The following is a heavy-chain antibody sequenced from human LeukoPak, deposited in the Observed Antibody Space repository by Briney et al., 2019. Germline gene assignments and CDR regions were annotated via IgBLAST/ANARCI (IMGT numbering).Heavy chain of an antibody. Sequence: SETLSLTCAVYGGSFSGYYWSWIRQPPGKGLEWIGEINHSGSTNYNPSLKSRVTISVDTSKNQFSLKMRSVTAADTAVYYCARSAVAGPGYFDYWGQGTLVTVS. CDR2: INHSGST. CDR3: ARSAVAGPGYFDY. V-gene: IGHV4-34*01. D-gene: IGHD6-19*01. J-gene: IGHJ4*02. CDR1: GGSFSGYY.